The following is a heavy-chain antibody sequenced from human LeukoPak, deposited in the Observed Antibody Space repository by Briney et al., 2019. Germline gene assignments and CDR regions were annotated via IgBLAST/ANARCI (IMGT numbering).Heavy chain of an antibody. CDR2: IYTSGST. J-gene: IGHJ4*02. D-gene: IGHD6-13*01. V-gene: IGHV4-4*07. CDR1: GGSISSYY. Sequence: SETLSLTCIVSGGSISSYYWSWIRQPAGKGLEWIGRIYTSGSTNYNPSLKSRVTISVDTSKNQFSLKLSSVTAADTAVYYCARLSAAAGTAGFDYWGQGTLVTVSS. CDR3: ARLSAAAGTAGFDY.